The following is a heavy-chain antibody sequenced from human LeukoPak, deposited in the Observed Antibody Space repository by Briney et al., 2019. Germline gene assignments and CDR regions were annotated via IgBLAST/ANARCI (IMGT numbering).Heavy chain of an antibody. Sequence: GGSLRLSCAASGFTVSSNYLSWVRQAPGKGLEWVSVIYSGGSTYYADSVKGRFTISRDNSKNTLYLQMNSLRAEDTAVYYCAKASQWLVGDFDYWGQGTLVTVSS. D-gene: IGHD6-19*01. V-gene: IGHV3-66*01. CDR3: AKASQWLVGDFDY. CDR1: GFTVSSNY. CDR2: IYSGGST. J-gene: IGHJ4*02.